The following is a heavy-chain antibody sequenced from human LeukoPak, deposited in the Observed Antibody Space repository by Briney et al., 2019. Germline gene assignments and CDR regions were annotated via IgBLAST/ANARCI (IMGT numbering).Heavy chain of an antibody. Sequence: SGGSLRLSCAASGFTFSSYAMSWVRQAPGKGLEWVSAISGSGGSTYYADSVKGRFTISRDNSKNTLYLQMNSLRAEDTAVYYCAKVGYYDFWNGYFSRFDSWGQGTLVTVSS. J-gene: IGHJ4*02. CDR2: ISGSGGST. CDR1: GFTFSSYA. D-gene: IGHD3-3*01. CDR3: AKVGYYDFWNGYFSRFDS. V-gene: IGHV3-23*01.